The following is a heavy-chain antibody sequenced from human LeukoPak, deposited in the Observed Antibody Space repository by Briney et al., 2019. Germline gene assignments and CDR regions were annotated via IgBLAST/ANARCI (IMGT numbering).Heavy chain of an antibody. D-gene: IGHD3-10*01. V-gene: IGHV4-30-2*01. Sequence: SQTLSLTCAVSGGSISSGGYSWSWIRQPPGKGLEWIGYIYHSGSTYYNPSLKSQVTISVDRSKNQFSLKLSSVTAADTAVYYCARGGRPYYYGSGSYLNWFDPWGQGTLVTVSS. J-gene: IGHJ5*02. CDR1: GGSISSGGYS. CDR3: ARGGRPYYYGSGSYLNWFDP. CDR2: IYHSGST.